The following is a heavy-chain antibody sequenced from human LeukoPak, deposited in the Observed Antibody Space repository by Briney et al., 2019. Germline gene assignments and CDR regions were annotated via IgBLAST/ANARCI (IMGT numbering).Heavy chain of an antibody. D-gene: IGHD2-21*01. J-gene: IGHJ6*03. CDR2: IYYSGST. V-gene: IGHV4-30-4*07. Sequence: SETLSLTCAVSGGSISSGGYSWSWIRQPPGKGLEWIGYIYYSGSTYYNPSLKSRVTISVDTSKNQFSLKLSSVTAADTAVYYCARGIRYYYYYYMDVWGKGTTVTVSS. CDR3: ARGIRYYYYYYMDV. CDR1: GGSISSGGYS.